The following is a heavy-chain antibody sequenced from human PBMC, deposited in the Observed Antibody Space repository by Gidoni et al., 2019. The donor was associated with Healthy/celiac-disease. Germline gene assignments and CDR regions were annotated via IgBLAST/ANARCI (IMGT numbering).Heavy chain of an antibody. D-gene: IGHD2-2*01. J-gene: IGHJ5*02. CDR1: GYTFTRYY. CDR3: ARAGDYCSSTSCYGWFDP. V-gene: IGHV1-2*02. Sequence: QVQLVQSGAEGKKPGASVKVSCQAAGYTFTRYYMHVVRQAPGQGLEWMGWINPNGGGTNYAQKLQGRVTMTRDTSISTAYMELSRLRSDDTAVYYCARAGDYCSSTSCYGWFDPWGQGTLVTVSS. CDR2: INPNGGGT.